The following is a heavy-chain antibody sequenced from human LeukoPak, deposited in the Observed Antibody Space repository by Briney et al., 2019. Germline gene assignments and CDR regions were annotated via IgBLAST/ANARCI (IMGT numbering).Heavy chain of an antibody. D-gene: IGHD5-18*01. CDR2: IYYSGTT. J-gene: IGHJ5*02. V-gene: IGHV4-39*07. Sequence: SETLSLTCTVSGGSISSSPYYWGWIRQPPGKGLEWIGSIYYSGTTHYNPSLESRVTISVDTSKNQFSLKLASVTAADTAIYYCAKGAGGFSYYNWFDPWGQGTLVTVSS. CDR3: AKGAGGFSYYNWFDP. CDR1: GGSISSSPYY.